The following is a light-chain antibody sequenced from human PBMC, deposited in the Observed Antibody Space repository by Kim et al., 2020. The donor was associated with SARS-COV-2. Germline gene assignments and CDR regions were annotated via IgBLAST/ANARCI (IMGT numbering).Light chain of an antibody. CDR2: KDT. V-gene: IGLV3-1*01. Sequence: VSMSPGQTVTITCSGDKLGDKYSSWYQQQPGQAPVLVIYKDTKRPSGIPERFVGSNSGNTATLTISGAQAMDEADYYCQAWDNTWVFGGGTQLTVL. CDR1: KLGDKY. J-gene: IGLJ3*02. CDR3: QAWDNTWV.